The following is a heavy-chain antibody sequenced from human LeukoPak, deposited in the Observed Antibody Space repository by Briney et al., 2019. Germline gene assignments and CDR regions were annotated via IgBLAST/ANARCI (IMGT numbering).Heavy chain of an antibody. CDR1: GFTFSSYS. V-gene: IGHV3-21*01. J-gene: IGHJ5*02. Sequence: PGGSLRLSCAASGFTFSSYSMNWVRQAPGEGLEWVSSISSSSSYIYYADSVKGRFTISRDNAKNSLYLQMNSLRAEDTAVYYCARGLFVRDFWSGYHHWGQGTLVTVSS. CDR2: ISSSSSYI. D-gene: IGHD3-3*01. CDR3: ARGLFVRDFWSGYHH.